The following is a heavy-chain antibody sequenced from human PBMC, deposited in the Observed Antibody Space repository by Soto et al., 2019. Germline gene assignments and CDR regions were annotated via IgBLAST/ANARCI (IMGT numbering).Heavy chain of an antibody. J-gene: IGHJ4*02. CDR3: VRPDIPSRSSGYDYPFDF. V-gene: IGHV4-30-2*01. CDR1: GGSISSGGYS. CDR2: IYHSGST. D-gene: IGHD3-22*01. Sequence: SETLSLTCAVSGGSISSGGYSWSWIRQPPGKGLEWIGYIYHSGSTYYNPSLKSRVTISVDRSKNQFSLKLSSVTAADTAIYYCVRPDIPSRSSGYDYPFDFWGQGTQVTVSS.